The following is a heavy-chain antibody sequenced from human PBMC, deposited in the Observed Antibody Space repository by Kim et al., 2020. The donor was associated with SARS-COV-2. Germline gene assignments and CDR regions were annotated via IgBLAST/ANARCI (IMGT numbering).Heavy chain of an antibody. CDR3: ARGITMIRGADV. CDR1: GFTFSSYK. CDR2: ISSSSSFI. V-gene: IGHV3-21*01. D-gene: IGHD3-10*01. Sequence: GGSLRLSCAASGFTFSSYKMNWVRQAPGKGLEWVSSISSSSSFIYYADSVRGRFTISRDNAKNSLYLQMNSLRAEDTAVYYCARGITMIRGADVWGKGTT. J-gene: IGHJ6*03.